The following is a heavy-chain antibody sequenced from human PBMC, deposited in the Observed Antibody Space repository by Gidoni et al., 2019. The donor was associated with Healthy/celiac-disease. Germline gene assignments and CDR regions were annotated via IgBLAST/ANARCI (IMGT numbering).Heavy chain of an antibody. Sequence: QVQRVESGGGVVKPGGSLSPSCPASGLTFRTCAMNWFRQAPGKGLGWVAVKSYDGSNKIYADSVKGRFTISRDNSKNTLYLQMNSLRAEDTAVYYCARDTRPYGDQRGGFDYWGQGTLVTVSS. V-gene: IGHV3-30-3*01. CDR1: GLTFRTCA. J-gene: IGHJ4*02. D-gene: IGHD4-17*01. CDR2: KSYDGSNK. CDR3: ARDTRPYGDQRGGFDY.